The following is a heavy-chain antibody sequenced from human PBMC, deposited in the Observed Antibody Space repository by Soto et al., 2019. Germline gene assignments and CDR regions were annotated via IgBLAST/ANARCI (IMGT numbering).Heavy chain of an antibody. V-gene: IGHV3-33*01. J-gene: IGHJ6*02. CDR3: ARDPEYYYYGMDV. Sequence: VPLVESGGGVVQPGRSLRLSCAASGFTFSSYGMHWVRQAPGKGLEWVAVLWYDGSNKYYADSVKGRFTISRDNSKNTLYLQMNNLRAEDTAVYYCARDPEYYYYGMDVWGQGTTVTVSS. CDR1: GFTFSSYG. CDR2: LWYDGSNK.